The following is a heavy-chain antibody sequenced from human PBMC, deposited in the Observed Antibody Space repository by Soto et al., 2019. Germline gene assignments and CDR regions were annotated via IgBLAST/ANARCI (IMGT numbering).Heavy chain of an antibody. CDR1: GYTFTSYG. V-gene: IGHV1-18*01. J-gene: IGHJ6*02. Sequence: GSVKVSCKAPGYTFTSYGISWVRQAPGQGLEWMGWISAYNGNTNYAQKLQGRVTMTTDTSTSTAYMELRSLRSDDTAVYYCARDGSRDSVLMVYAITYYYGMDVWGQGTRVTVSS. CDR2: ISAYNGNT. D-gene: IGHD2-8*01. CDR3: ARDGSRDSVLMVYAITYYYGMDV.